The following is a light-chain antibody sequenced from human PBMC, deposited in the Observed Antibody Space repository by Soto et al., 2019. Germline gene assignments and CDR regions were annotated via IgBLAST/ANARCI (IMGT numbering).Light chain of an antibody. V-gene: IGLV2-14*01. CDR1: TSDIGGYHF. CDR3: SSYRSSNTPFV. Sequence: QSALTQPASVSGSPGQSITISCTGTTSDIGGYHFVSWYQQHPGKAPKLMIYDVSNRPSGVSNRFSGFKSGNTASLTISGLQAEDEADYYCSSYRSSNTPFVFGTGTKVTVL. CDR2: DVS. J-gene: IGLJ1*01.